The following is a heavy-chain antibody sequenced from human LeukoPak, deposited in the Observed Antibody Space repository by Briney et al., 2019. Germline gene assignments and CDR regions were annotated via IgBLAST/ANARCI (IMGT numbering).Heavy chain of an antibody. Sequence: ASVKVSCKASGYTFTGYYIHWVRQAPGQGLEWMGWINPNSGDTTSAQRFQGRVTMTRDTSTSTVYMELSSLRSEDTAVYYCARGDYGDDGFYFDYWGQGTLVTVSS. D-gene: IGHD4-17*01. CDR1: GYTFTGYY. V-gene: IGHV1-2*02. J-gene: IGHJ4*02. CDR3: ARGDYGDDGFYFDY. CDR2: INPNSGDT.